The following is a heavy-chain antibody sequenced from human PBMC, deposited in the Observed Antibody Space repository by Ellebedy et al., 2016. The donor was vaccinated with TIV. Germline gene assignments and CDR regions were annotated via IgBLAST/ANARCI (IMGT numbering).Heavy chain of an antibody. J-gene: IGHJ3*01. CDR1: GYTFPSYD. Sequence: AASVKVSCKASGYTFPSYDINWVRQATGQGLEWMGWMNPNSGNRGYAQKFQDRLTMTRNTSINTAYLDLSSLRSEDTAVYYCARARGAAARSFDLWGQGTVVTVSS. V-gene: IGHV1-8*01. D-gene: IGHD2-15*01. CDR2: MNPNSGNR. CDR3: ARARGAAARSFDL.